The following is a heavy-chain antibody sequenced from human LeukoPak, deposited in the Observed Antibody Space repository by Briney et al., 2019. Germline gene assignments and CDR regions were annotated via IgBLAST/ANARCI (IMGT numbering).Heavy chain of an antibody. CDR2: IYYNGNT. CDR3: ARHGRCGTSGNTPCSTGRWFDP. D-gene: IGHD1-26*01. Sequence: PSETLSLTCTVSGGSISSGGYSWSWIRQHPGKGLEWIGYIYYNGNTNYNPSLKSRVTISLETSRNQFSLKLTSVTASDTAVYYCARHGRCGTSGNTPCSTGRWFDPWGQGTLVTVSS. V-gene: IGHV4-61*08. CDR1: GGSISSGGYS. J-gene: IGHJ5*02.